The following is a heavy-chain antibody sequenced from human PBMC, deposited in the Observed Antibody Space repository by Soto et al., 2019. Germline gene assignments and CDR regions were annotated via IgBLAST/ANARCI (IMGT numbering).Heavy chain of an antibody. D-gene: IGHD1-26*01. CDR1: GDSVSSNSAG. Sequence: QTLSLTCAITGDSVSSNSAGWSWVRQSPSRGLEWLGRTYYRSKWYYEYAVSVRGRITINPDTSKNQYYLQLNYVTHEDTAVYLCARGEQYSGRIFDYWGQGNMVTVYS. CDR2: TYYRSKWYY. V-gene: IGHV6-1*01. J-gene: IGHJ4*01. CDR3: ARGEQYSGRIFDY.